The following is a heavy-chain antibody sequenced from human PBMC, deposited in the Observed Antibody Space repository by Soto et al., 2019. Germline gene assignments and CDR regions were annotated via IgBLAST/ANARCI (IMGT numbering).Heavy chain of an antibody. D-gene: IGHD1-1*01. CDR1: GDSISSGGYL. J-gene: IGHJ4*02. CDR2: IYHSGTA. Sequence: QVQLQESGPGLVKPSQTLSLTCIVSGDSISSGGYLWTWIRQYPGKGLEWMGYIYHSGTAFYNPSLKSRLTISVDTATNQFSLRLSSVTAADTAVYYCARGRGTYTDYWGQGTLVIVSS. V-gene: IGHV4-31*03. CDR3: ARGRGTYTDY.